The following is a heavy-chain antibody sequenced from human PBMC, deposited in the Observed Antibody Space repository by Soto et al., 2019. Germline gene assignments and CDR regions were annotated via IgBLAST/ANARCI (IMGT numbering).Heavy chain of an antibody. CDR3: ARENDDRNWFDP. CDR2: IIPIFGTA. D-gene: IGHD3-3*01. Sequence: VKVSCKASGGTFSSYAISWVRQAPGQGLEWMGGIIPIFGTANYAQKFQGRVTITADESTSTAYMELSSLRSEDTAVYYCARENDDRNWFDPWGQGTLVTVSS. J-gene: IGHJ5*02. CDR1: GGTFSSYA. V-gene: IGHV1-69*01.